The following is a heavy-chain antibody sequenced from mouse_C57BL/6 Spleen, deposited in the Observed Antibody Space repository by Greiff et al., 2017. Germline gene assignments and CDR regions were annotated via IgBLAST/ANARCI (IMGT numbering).Heavy chain of an antibody. CDR3: ARSELPYYAMDY. CDR2: INPSNGGT. Sequence: QVQLQQPGTELVKPGASVKLSCKASGYTFTSYWMHWVKQRPGQGLEWIGNINPSNGGTNYNEKLKSKATLTVDKSSSTAYMQLSSLTSEDSAVYYCARSELPYYAMDYWGQGTSVTVSS. V-gene: IGHV1-53*01. CDR1: GYTFTSYW. D-gene: IGHD2-1*01. J-gene: IGHJ4*01.